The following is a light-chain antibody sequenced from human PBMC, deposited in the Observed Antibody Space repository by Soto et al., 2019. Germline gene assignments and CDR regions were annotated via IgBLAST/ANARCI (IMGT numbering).Light chain of an antibody. CDR2: GAS. Sequence: EIVLTQSPATLSLSPGERATLSCRASQNVDSNYLAWYQQKPGQAPSIIIFGASGRATGIPDRFSGSGSGTDFTLTISRLEPEDFAVYYCQQRSNWPWTFGQGTKVDIK. CDR1: QNVDSNY. CDR3: QQRSNWPWT. V-gene: IGKV3D-20*02. J-gene: IGKJ1*01.